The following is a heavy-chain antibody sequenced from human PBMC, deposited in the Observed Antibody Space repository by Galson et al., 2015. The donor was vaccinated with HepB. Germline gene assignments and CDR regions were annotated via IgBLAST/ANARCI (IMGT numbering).Heavy chain of an antibody. CDR3: AKSSGAYGNLPFDY. D-gene: IGHD2-21*01. Sequence: SLRLSCAASGIIFSSYAMPWVRQAPGKGLQWVSTISASGVGTYYADSVKGRFTISRDISKNILYLQMNSLRAEDTAVYYCAKSSGAYGNLPFDYWGQGTLVTVSS. CDR1: GIIFSSYA. CDR2: ISASGVGT. J-gene: IGHJ4*02. V-gene: IGHV3-23*01.